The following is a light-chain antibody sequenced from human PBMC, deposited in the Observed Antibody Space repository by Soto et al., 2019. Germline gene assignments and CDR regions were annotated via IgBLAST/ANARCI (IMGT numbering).Light chain of an antibody. CDR3: SSYAGSNNWAV. CDR2: EDT. CDR1: RSDVGGYNY. Sequence: QSVLTQPPSASGSPGQSVTISCTGTRSDVGGYNYVSWYQQHPGKAPKLIIYEDTKRPSGVPDRFTGSKSGNTASLTVSGLQAEDEADYYCSSYAGSNNWAVFGGGTKLTVL. V-gene: IGLV2-8*01. J-gene: IGLJ3*02.